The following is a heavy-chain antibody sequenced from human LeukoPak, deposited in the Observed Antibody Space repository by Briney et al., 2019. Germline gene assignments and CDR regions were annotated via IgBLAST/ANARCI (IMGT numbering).Heavy chain of an antibody. J-gene: IGHJ5*02. CDR1: GYTFTGYY. CDR2: INPNSGGT. Sequence: GASVKVSCKASGYTFTGYYMHWVRQAPGQGLEWMGWINPNSGGTNYAQKFQGRVTMTRDTSISTAYMELSRLRSDDTAVYYCAREELAARDSYTSNWFDPWGQGTLVTVSS. CDR3: AREELAARDSYTSNWFDP. D-gene: IGHD6-6*01. V-gene: IGHV1-2*02.